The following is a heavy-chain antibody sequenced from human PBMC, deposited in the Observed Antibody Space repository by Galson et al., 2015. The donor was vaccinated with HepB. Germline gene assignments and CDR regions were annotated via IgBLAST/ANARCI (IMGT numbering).Heavy chain of an antibody. D-gene: IGHD6-19*01. J-gene: IGHJ6*02. V-gene: IGHV3-33*01. CDR1: GFMFSACG. Sequence: SLRLSCAASGFMFSACGMHWVRQAPGKGLEWLAVIRFDGSNKYYADSVKGRFTVSRDNSKNTLYLQMDSLSVEDTAVYYCARKIYGWWTRDYYYFGMDVWGQGTTVTVSS. CDR3: ARKIYGWWTRDYYYFGMDV. CDR2: IRFDGSNK.